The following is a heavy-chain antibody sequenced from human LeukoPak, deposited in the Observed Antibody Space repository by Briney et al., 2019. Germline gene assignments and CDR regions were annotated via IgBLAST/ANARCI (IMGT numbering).Heavy chain of an antibody. D-gene: IGHD5-18*01. CDR2: IRYDGSND. CDR3: AKDIRRGYNYGYDQFAY. CDR1: GFTFSNYG. J-gene: IGHJ4*02. V-gene: IGHV3-30*02. Sequence: GGSLRLSCAASGFTFSNYGMHWVRQAPGKGLEWAAFIRYDGSNDYYADSVKGRFIISRDNSKNMLYLQMNSLRTEDTAIYYCAKDIRRGYNYGYDQFAYWGQGALVTVSS.